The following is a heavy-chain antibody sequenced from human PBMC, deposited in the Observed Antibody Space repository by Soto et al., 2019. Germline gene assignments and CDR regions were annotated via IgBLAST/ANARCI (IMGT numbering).Heavy chain of an antibody. Sequence: SETLSLTCTVSGGSISSYYWSWIRQPPGKGLEWIGYIYYSGSTNYNPSLKSRVTISVDTSKNQFSLKLSSVTAADTAVYYCARDKGSGSYSDAFDIWGQGTMVTVPS. CDR3: ARDKGSGSYSDAFDI. CDR1: GGSISSYY. V-gene: IGHV4-59*01. CDR2: IYYSGST. J-gene: IGHJ3*02. D-gene: IGHD1-26*01.